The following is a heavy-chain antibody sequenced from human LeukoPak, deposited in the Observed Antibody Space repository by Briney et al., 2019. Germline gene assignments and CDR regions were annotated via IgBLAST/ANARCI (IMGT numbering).Heavy chain of an antibody. J-gene: IGHJ4*02. CDR1: GGSISSYY. Sequence: SETLSLTCTVSGGSISSYYWSWIRQPPGKGLEWIGYIYYSGSTNYNPSLKSRVTISVDTSKNQFSLKLSTVTAADTAVYYCAREDYYGSGSYFDYWGQGTLVTVSS. V-gene: IGHV4-59*01. CDR3: AREDYYGSGSYFDY. D-gene: IGHD3-10*01. CDR2: IYYSGST.